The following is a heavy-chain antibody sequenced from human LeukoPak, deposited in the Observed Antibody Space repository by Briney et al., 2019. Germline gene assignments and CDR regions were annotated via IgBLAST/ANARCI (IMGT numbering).Heavy chain of an antibody. CDR2: ISGSGDST. D-gene: IGHD3-22*01. Sequence: GGSLRLSCAASGFTFSNYAMNWVRQAPGNGLEWVSSISGSGDSTYYADSVKGRFTISRDNSKNTHYLQMNSLRADDTAVYYCAGDSSGFYSSFDDWGQGTLVTVSS. V-gene: IGHV3-23*01. CDR3: AGDSSGFYSSFDD. CDR1: GFTFSNYA. J-gene: IGHJ4*02.